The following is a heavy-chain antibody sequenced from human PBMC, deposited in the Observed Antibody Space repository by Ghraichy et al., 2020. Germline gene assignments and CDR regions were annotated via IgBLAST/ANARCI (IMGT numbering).Heavy chain of an antibody. CDR3: ARLSQLEGIDY. CDR2: IYYSGST. D-gene: IGHD6-13*01. CDR1: GGSISSSSYY. V-gene: IGHV4-39*07. Sequence: SETLSLTCTVSGGSISSSSYYWGWIRQPPGKGLEWIGSIYYSGSTYYNPSLKSRVTISVDTSKNQFSLKLSSVTAADTAVYYCARLSQLEGIDYWGQGTLVTVSS. J-gene: IGHJ4*02.